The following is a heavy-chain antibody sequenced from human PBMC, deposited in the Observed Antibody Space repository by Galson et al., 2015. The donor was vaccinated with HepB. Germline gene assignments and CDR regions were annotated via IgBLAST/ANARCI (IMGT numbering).Heavy chain of an antibody. CDR2: TYYRSKWYN. CDR3: ARYSGYEILTYYYMDV. Sequence: CAISGDSVSSNSAAWNWIRQSPSRGLEWLGRTYYRSKWYNDYAMSVKSRITINPDTSKNQFSLQLNSVTPDDTAVYYCARYSGYEILTYYYMDVWGKGTTVTVSS. D-gene: IGHD5-12*01. CDR1: GDSVSSNSAA. J-gene: IGHJ6*03. V-gene: IGHV6-1*01.